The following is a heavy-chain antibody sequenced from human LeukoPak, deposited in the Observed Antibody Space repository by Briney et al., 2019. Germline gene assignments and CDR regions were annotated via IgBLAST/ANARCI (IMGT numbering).Heavy chain of an antibody. Sequence: GGSLRLSCAASGFTFSSYGMHWVRQAPGKGLEWVAFIQYDGTDKYYADSVRGRFTISRDNSKNTLYVHMNSLRDEDTAVYYCAKAANPLKFHYYMDVWGKGMTVTTSS. CDR1: GFTFSSYG. J-gene: IGHJ6*03. CDR2: IQYDGTDK. D-gene: IGHD2-21*01. V-gene: IGHV3-30*02. CDR3: AKAANPLKFHYYMDV.